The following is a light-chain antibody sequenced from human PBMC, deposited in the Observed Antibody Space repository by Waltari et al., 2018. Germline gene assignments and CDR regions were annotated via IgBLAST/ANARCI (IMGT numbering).Light chain of an antibody. CDR1: SGSVSTTSY. V-gene: IGLV8-61*01. Sequence: QTVVTQEPSLSVSPGGTVTLTCALTSGSVSTTSYATWYQQTPGQPPRTLVYKGSSRSSGVPERFSGAVLGNTAALTITGAQADDESNYYCSLYMGSGIWVFGGGTKLTVL. CDR2: KGS. J-gene: IGLJ3*02. CDR3: SLYMGSGIWV.